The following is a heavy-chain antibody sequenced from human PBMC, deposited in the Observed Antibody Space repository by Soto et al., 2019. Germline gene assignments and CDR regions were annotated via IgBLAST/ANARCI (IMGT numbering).Heavy chain of an antibody. CDR3: AKPRGYYDSSGYPTPDY. Sequence: PGGSLRLSCAASGFTFSDHYMDWVRQAPGKGLEWVSYISSSSGTIYYADSVKGRFTISRDNAKNSLYLQMNSLRAEDTAVYYCAKPRGYYDSSGYPTPDYWGQGTLVTVSS. J-gene: IGHJ4*02. V-gene: IGHV3-48*01. D-gene: IGHD3-22*01. CDR2: ISSSSGTI. CDR1: GFTFSDHY.